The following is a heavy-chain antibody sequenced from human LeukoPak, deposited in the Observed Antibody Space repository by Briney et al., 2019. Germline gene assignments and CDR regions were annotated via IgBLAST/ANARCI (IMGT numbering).Heavy chain of an antibody. J-gene: IGHJ6*03. Sequence: PSETLSLTCTVSGGSISSSSYYWGWIRQPPGKGLEWIGSIYYSGSTYHNPSLKSRVTISVDTSKNQFSLKLSSVTAADTAVYYCARQREAYYYYMDVWGKGTTVTVSS. D-gene: IGHD1-26*01. CDR3: ARQREAYYYYMDV. CDR2: IYYSGST. CDR1: GGSISSSSYY. V-gene: IGHV4-39*01.